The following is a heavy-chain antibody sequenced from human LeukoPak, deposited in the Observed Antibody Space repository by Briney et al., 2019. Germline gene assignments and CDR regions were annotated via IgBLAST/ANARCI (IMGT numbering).Heavy chain of an antibody. CDR2: FSAHSGNT. V-gene: IGHV1-18*01. CDR3: ARDLSSGGWTLEFDY. D-gene: IGHD1-1*01. Sequence: ASVKVSCKTSGDTFSTYGITWLRQAPGQGGQWMGWFSAHSGNTKYAENFQGRISLTTDTSATTAYMELRSPTSDATAVSYCARDLSSGGWTLEFDYWGQGSLVTVAS. CDR1: GDTFSTYG. J-gene: IGHJ4*02.